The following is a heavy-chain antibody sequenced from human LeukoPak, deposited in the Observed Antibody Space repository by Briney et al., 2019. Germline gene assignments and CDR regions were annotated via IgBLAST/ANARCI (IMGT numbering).Heavy chain of an antibody. J-gene: IGHJ4*02. Sequence: GGSLRLSCAASGFTFSSYSMNWVRQAPGKGLEWVSSISSSSSYIYYADSAKGRFTISRDNSKNTLYLQMNSLRAEDTAVYYCAKDMSGGDCPDYWGQGTLVTVSS. CDR2: ISSSSSYI. CDR1: GFTFSSYS. D-gene: IGHD2-21*02. V-gene: IGHV3-21*01. CDR3: AKDMSGGDCPDY.